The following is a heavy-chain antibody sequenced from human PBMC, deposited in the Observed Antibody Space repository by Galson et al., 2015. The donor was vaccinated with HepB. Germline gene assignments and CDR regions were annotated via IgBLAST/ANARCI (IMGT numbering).Heavy chain of an antibody. CDR3: AHSPSEGYSSGWYEGVDY. Sequence: PALVKPTQTLTLTCTFSGFLLSTSGVGVGWIRQPPGKALEWLALIYWDDDKRYSPSLKSRLTITKDTSKNQVVLTMTNMDPVDTATYYCAHSPSEGYSSGWYEGVDYWGQGTLVTVSS. CDR2: IYWDDDK. J-gene: IGHJ4*02. V-gene: IGHV2-5*02. CDR1: GFLLSTSGVG. D-gene: IGHD6-19*01.